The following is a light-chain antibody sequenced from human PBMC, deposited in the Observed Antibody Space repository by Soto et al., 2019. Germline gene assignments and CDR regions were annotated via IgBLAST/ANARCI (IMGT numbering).Light chain of an antibody. CDR3: KSYTSSSNYV. J-gene: IGLJ1*01. CDR2: DVT. V-gene: IGLV2-14*03. CDR1: SSDVGGFNY. Sequence: QSVLTQPASVSGSPGQSITISCTGTSSDVGGFNYVSWYQQHPGKAPKLMIYDVTNRPSGVSYRFSGSKSGNTASLTISGLQAEDEADYYCKSYTSSSNYVFGSGTKITVL.